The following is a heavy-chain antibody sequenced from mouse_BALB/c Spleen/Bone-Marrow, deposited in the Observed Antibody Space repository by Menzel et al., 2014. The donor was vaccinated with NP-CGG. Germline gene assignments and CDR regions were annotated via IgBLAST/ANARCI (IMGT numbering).Heavy chain of an antibody. CDR3: ARVITTGYYGMDY. Sequence: QVQLQQSGAELVRPGVSVKISCKGSGYTFTDYTMHWVKQSHAKSLEWIGVISTYYGDASYNQKFKGKATMTVDKSSSTADMELARLTSEDSAIYYCARVITTGYYGMDYWGQGTSVTVSS. D-gene: IGHD2-4*01. J-gene: IGHJ4*01. CDR1: GYTFTDYT. CDR2: ISTYYGDA. V-gene: IGHV1S137*01.